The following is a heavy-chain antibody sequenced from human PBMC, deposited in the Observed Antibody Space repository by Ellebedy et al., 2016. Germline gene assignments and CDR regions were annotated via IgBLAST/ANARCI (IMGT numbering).Heavy chain of an antibody. CDR2: IYHRGNT. CDR1: GVSISTSNW. V-gene: IGHV4-4*02. CDR3: AARLSDQVAFHY. Sequence: SETLSLXXAVSGVSISTSNWWTWVRQPPGKGLEWIGSIYHRGNTYYNPSLNSRVTISLDTSNNQFSLELSSVTATDTAVYYCAARLSDQVAFHYWGQGILVTVSS. J-gene: IGHJ4*02.